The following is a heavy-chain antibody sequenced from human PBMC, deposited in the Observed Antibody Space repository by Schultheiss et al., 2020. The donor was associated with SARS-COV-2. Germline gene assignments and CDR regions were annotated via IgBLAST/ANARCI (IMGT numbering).Heavy chain of an antibody. Sequence: SETLSLTCTVSGGSISSYYWSWIRQPPGKGLEWIGYIYYSGSTNYNPSLKSRVTMSVDTSKNQFSLKLSSVTAADTAVYYCARHGLFGYDFWSGYYKQYYYYYMDVWGKGTTVTVSS. CDR2: IYYSGST. D-gene: IGHD3-3*01. CDR1: GGSISSYY. V-gene: IGHV4-59*08. CDR3: ARHGLFGYDFWSGYYKQYYYYYMDV. J-gene: IGHJ6*03.